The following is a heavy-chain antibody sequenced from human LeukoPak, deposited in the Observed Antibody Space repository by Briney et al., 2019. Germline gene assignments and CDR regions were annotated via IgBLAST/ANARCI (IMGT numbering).Heavy chain of an antibody. CDR2: IYIDGTGT. CDR1: GFTFSSYS. Sequence: GGSLRLSCAASGFTFSSYSMNWVRQAPGKGLVWVSRIYIDGTGTVYADSVKGRFTISRDNAKNTLYLQMNSLRVEDTAVYYCARAPPSSGYSYHFDIWGQGTMVTVSS. J-gene: IGHJ3*02. CDR3: ARAPPSSGYSYHFDI. V-gene: IGHV3-74*01. D-gene: IGHD5-18*01.